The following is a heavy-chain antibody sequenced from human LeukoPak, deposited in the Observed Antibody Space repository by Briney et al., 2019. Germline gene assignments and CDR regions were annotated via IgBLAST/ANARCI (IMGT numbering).Heavy chain of an antibody. CDR2: IRYDGTTK. D-gene: IGHD3-10*01. Sequence: PGGSLRLSCAASGFIFSSFGMHWIRQAPGKGLEWVAFIRYDGTTKYYSDSVKGRFTVSRDNSKNTLYLQMNGLRPEDTAIYHCAKSYWDFCYYIDVWGKGTTVTVSS. CDR3: AKSYWDFCYYIDV. J-gene: IGHJ6*03. CDR1: GFIFSSFG. V-gene: IGHV3-30*02.